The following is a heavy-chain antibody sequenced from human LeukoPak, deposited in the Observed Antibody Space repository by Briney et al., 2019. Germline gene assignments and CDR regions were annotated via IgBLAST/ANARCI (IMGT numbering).Heavy chain of an antibody. D-gene: IGHD6-13*01. V-gene: IGHV4-4*08. J-gene: IGHJ4*02. Sequence: SETLSLTCTVSGASLSNYCWSWIRQPPGKGLEWVGYVYDSGSTKYNPSLKSRVTISIDTSKNQFSLRLSSVAAADTAVYYCAKDFSRSSWYAYFEYWGQGTLVPVSS. CDR1: GASLSNYC. CDR3: AKDFSRSSWYAYFEY. CDR2: VYDSGST.